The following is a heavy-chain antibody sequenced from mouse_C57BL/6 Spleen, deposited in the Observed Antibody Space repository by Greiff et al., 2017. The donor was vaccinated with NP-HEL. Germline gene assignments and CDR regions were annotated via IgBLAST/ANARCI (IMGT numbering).Heavy chain of an antibody. CDR2: IDPSDSYT. CDR3: ARESRLSTTEVARWYFDV. Sequence: QVQLQQPGAELVKPGASVKLSCKASGYTFTSYWMQWVKQRPGQGLEWIGEIDPSDSYTNYNQKFKGKATLTVDTSSSTAYMQLSSLTFEDAAFYDCARESRLSTTEVARWYFDVWGTGTTVTVSS. D-gene: IGHD1-1*01. V-gene: IGHV1-50*01. J-gene: IGHJ1*03. CDR1: GYTFTSYW.